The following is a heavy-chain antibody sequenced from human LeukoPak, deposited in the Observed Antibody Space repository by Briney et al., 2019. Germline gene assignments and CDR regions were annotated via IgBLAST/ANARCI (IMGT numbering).Heavy chain of an antibody. CDR2: ISSSGTNM. CDR3: ARLNFWGLDY. V-gene: IGHV3-11*01. CDR1: GFTFSDFY. J-gene: IGHJ4*02. D-gene: IGHD3-3*01. Sequence: GGSLRLSCAASGFTFSDFYLTWVRQAPGKGLEWVSYISSSGTNMYYADAVKGRFTISRDNAKNSLYLQMNSLRAEDTAVYYCARLNFWGLDYWGQGTLVPVSS.